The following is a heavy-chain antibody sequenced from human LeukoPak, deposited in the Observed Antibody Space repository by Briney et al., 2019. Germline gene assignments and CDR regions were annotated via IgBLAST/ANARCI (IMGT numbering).Heavy chain of an antibody. CDR1: GYTFTSYA. J-gene: IGHJ4*02. Sequence: ASVKVSCKASGYTFTSYAMHWVRQAPGQRLEWMGWINAGSGNTKYSQEFQGRVTITRDTSASTAYMELSSLRSEDMAVYYCARPNLPHYYDSSGYYWVYYFDYWGQGTLVTVSS. V-gene: IGHV1-3*03. CDR3: ARPNLPHYYDSSGYYWVYYFDY. D-gene: IGHD3-22*01. CDR2: INAGSGNT.